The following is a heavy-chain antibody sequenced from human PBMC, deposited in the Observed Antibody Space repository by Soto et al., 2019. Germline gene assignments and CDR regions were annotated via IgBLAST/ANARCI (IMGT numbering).Heavy chain of an antibody. CDR3: AKDKGGRYCSRTSCLYSFDY. Sequence: EVQLLESGGGLVQPGGSLRLSCTASGFTFSTYAMSWVRQAPGKGLEWVSTISDSCSTYYADSVKGRFTISRDNSKNTLYLEMNSLRAEDTAVYYCAKDKGGRYCSRTSCLYSFDYWGQGTLVTVSS. J-gene: IGHJ4*02. CDR1: GFTFSTYA. D-gene: IGHD2-2*01. CDR2: ISDSCST. V-gene: IGHV3-23*01.